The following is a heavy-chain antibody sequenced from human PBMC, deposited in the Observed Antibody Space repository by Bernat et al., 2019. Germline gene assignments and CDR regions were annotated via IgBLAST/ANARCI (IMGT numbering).Heavy chain of an antibody. J-gene: IGHJ5*02. CDR3: AHKGIPGNRNWFDP. Sequence: QITLKESGPTLVKPTQTLTLTFTFSGFSLSTSGLGVGWILQPPGKALEWLALIYWDDDKRYSPSLKSRLTITKDTSKNQVVITMTNMDPVDTATYYCAHKGIPGNRNWFDPWGQGTLVTVSS. V-gene: IGHV2-5*02. CDR1: GFSLSTSGLG. D-gene: IGHD1-20*01. CDR2: IYWDDDK.